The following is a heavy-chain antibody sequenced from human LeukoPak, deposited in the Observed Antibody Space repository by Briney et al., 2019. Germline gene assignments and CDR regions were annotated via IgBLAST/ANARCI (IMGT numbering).Heavy chain of an antibody. D-gene: IGHD2-21*02. J-gene: IGHJ4*02. CDR2: IGGSGSAI. CDR3: ATRGVIVVVTAIRDY. V-gene: IGHV3-23*01. Sequence: GGSLRLSCAASGFTFSTYDMSWVRQAPGKGLEWVACIGGSGSAIYYRDSVKGRFTISRDNSKSTLYLQMNSLRADDTAVYYCATRGVIVVVTAIRDYWGQGTLVTVSS. CDR1: GFTFSTYD.